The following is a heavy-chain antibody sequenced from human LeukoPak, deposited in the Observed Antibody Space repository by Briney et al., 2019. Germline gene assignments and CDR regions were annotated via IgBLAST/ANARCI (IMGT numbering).Heavy chain of an antibody. V-gene: IGHV4-59*01. CDR2: ISYTGST. J-gene: IGHJ5*02. CDR1: SGSISSYY. D-gene: IGHD1-26*01. CDR3: AGHTWDDNWFDP. Sequence: SETLSLTCTVSSGSISSYYWSWIRQPPGKGLEWIGYISYTGSTKFNPSLKSRVTMSVDTSKNQFSLKLRSVTAADTAVYYCAGHTWDDNWFDPWGQGTLVTVSS.